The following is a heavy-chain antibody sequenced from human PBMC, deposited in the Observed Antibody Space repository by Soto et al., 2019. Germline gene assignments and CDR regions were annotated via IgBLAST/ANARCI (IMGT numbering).Heavy chain of an antibody. D-gene: IGHD5-12*01. Sequence: GGSLRLSCAASGFYFSTYAMSWVRQAPGKGLEWVSGIVSGGYNTYYADSVKGRFTISRDHSTNTLYLQMNSLRAEDTAVYYCAKDFRLYSGYEFYYGMDAWGQGTTVTVSS. V-gene: IGHV3-23*01. J-gene: IGHJ6*02. CDR3: AKDFRLYSGYEFYYGMDA. CDR2: IVSGGYNT. CDR1: GFYFSTYA.